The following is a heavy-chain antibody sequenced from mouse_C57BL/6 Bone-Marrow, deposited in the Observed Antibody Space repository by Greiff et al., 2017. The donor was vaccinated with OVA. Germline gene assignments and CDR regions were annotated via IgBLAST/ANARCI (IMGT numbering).Heavy chain of an antibody. Sequence: EVQLQQSGAELVRPGASVKLSCTASGFNIKDDYMHWVKQRPEQGLEWIGWIDPENGDTEYASKVQGKATITADTSSNTAYLQLSSLTSEDTAVYYCTTCTTVVARWYFDVWGTGTTVTVSS. V-gene: IGHV14-4*01. D-gene: IGHD1-1*01. J-gene: IGHJ1*03. CDR1: GFNIKDDY. CDR2: IDPENGDT. CDR3: TTCTTVVARWYFDV.